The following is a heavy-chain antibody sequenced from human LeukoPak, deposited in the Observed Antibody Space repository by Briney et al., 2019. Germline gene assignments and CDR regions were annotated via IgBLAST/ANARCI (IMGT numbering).Heavy chain of an antibody. V-gene: IGHV1-46*01. CDR1: GYTFTSNY. Sequence: ASVKVSCKASGYTFTSNYIHWVRQAPGEGLEWMGMIYPRDGRTSYAQKFQCRFTVTRATSTSTVHMELSGLRSEDTAVYYCARDQEGFDYWGQGTLVTVSS. CDR3: ARDQEGFDY. CDR2: IYPRDGRT. J-gene: IGHJ4*02.